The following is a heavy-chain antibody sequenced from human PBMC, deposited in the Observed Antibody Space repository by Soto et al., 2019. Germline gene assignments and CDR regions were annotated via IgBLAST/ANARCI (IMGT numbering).Heavy chain of an antibody. D-gene: IGHD5-12*01. Sequence: QVQLVQSGTEVKKPGASVKVSCKVSGYTFTDLSIPGVRQAPGKGLEWMGGFDPEHGETIYAPKFQGRVTMTEDTSADTAYMELSSLRAEDTAVYYCATGIVATINGYWGQGTLVTVSS. CDR3: ATGIVATINGY. CDR2: FDPEHGET. CDR1: GYTFTDLS. J-gene: IGHJ4*02. V-gene: IGHV1-24*01.